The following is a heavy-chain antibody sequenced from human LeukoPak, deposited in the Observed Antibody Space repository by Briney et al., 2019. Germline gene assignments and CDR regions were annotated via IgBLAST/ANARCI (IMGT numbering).Heavy chain of an antibody. J-gene: IGHJ4*02. CDR3: ARELPREVTLDY. CDR1: GFTFSYYW. V-gene: IGHV3-7*01. D-gene: IGHD2-21*02. Sequence: PGGSLRLSCAASGFTFSYYWMSWVRRAPGKGLEWVANIKQDGGEKYLVDSVRGRFTISRDNGKNSLFLQMDSLRVGDTAVYYCARELPREVTLDYWGQGTLVTVSS. CDR2: IKQDGGEK.